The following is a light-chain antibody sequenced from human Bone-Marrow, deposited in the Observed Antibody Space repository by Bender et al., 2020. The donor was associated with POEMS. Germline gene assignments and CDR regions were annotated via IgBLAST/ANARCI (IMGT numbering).Light chain of an antibody. CDR1: SSDVGGYNY. CDR2: DVT. Sequence: QSALTQPASVSGSPGQSITISCTGTSSDVGGYNYVSWYQQHPGKAPKLMIYDVTNRPSGVSTRFSGSKSGNTASLTISGLQAEDEADYYCSSHAGGGILLFGGGTKLTVL. CDR3: SSHAGGGILL. J-gene: IGLJ3*02. V-gene: IGLV2-14*01.